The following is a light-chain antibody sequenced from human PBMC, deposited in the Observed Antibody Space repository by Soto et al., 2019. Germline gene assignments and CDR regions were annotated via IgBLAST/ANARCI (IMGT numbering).Light chain of an antibody. CDR1: QSISTW. CDR2: KAS. Sequence: DIQMTQSPSTLSASVGDRVTITCRASQSISTWLAWYQQKPGKAPKLLIYKASSLESGVPSRFSGSVSGTEFTLTINSLQPDDFATYYCQQYNTYPLTFGGGTTVEIK. J-gene: IGKJ4*01. V-gene: IGKV1-5*03. CDR3: QQYNTYPLT.